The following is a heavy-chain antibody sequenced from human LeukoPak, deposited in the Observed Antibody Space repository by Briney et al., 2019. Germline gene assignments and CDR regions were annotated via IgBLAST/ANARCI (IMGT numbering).Heavy chain of an antibody. V-gene: IGHV1-18*01. J-gene: IGHJ5*02. CDR2: ISAYNGNT. CDR3: ARGPYDSVTPNWFDP. D-gene: IGHD5-12*01. CDR1: GYTFTSYG. Sequence: ASVKVSCKASGYTFTSYGISWVRQAPGQGLEWMGWISAYNGNTNYAQKLQGRVTMTTDTSTSTAYMELRSLRSDDTAVYYCARGPYDSVTPNWFDPWGQGTLVTVSS.